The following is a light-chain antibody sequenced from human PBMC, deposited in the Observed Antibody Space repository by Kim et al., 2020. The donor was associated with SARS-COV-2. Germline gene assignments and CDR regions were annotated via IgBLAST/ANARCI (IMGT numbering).Light chain of an antibody. CDR2: SNN. J-gene: IGLJ1*01. CDR1: SSNIGSNT. Sequence: RVTISCSGSSSNIGSNTVNWYQQLPGTAPKLLIYSNNQRPSGVPDRFSGSKSGTSASLAISGLQSEDGADYYCAAWDDSLNGLYVFGTGTQLTVL. V-gene: IGLV1-44*01. CDR3: AAWDDSLNGLYV.